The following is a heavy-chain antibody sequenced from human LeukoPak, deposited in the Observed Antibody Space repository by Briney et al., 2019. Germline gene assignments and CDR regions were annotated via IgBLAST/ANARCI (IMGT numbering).Heavy chain of an antibody. CDR1: GFIFRNAW. V-gene: IGHV3-15*01. CDR3: TTLAHDVHY. Sequence: PGGSLRLSCAASGFIFRNAWMTWVRQAPGKGLEWVGRLKSNPDGGTADYAAPVKGRFAISRDDSRNTLYLQVNNLKLEDTAGYYCTTLAHDVHYGGQGTLVTVSS. CDR2: LKSNPDGGTA. D-gene: IGHD3-3*01. J-gene: IGHJ4*02.